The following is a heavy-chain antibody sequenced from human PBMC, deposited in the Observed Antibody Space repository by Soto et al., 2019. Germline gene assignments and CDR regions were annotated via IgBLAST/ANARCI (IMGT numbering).Heavy chain of an antibody. CDR2: VYYSGGA. CDR1: GGSISGYY. D-gene: IGHD2-21*02. V-gene: IGHV4-59*01. Sequence: SETLSLTCTVSGGSISGYYWSWIRQPPGKGLEWIGNVYYSGGAKYNPSVKRRVSVSVDTSKNQFSLNLSAVTAADTAVYYCTRDGDGRMTTNPYYYYGMDVWGPGITVTVSS. J-gene: IGHJ6*02. CDR3: TRDGDGRMTTNPYYYYGMDV.